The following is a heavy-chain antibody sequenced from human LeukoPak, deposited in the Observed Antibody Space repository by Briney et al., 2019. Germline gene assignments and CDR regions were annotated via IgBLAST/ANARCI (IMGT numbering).Heavy chain of an antibody. V-gene: IGHV3-48*01. CDR2: ISSSSNTI. J-gene: IGHJ4*02. CDR3: TRGSHLSKIGF. Sequence: QPGRSLRLSCAASGFTFSSYRMNWVRQAPGKGLEWVSYISSSSNTIYYADSVKGRFTISRDNAKNSLYLQMNSLRAEDTAVYYCTRGSHLSKIGFWGQGTLVTVSS. CDR1: GFTFSSYR.